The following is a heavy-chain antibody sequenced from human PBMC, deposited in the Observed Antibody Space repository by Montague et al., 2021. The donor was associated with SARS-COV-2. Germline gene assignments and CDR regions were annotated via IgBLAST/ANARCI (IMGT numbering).Heavy chain of an antibody. CDR3: ANRGVRYFDAQGVWYYFDY. Sequence: SRRLSCAASGFSFSDYALHWVRQAPGKGLEWVAVISSDGSNKYYADSVKGRFTISRDNSKNTLYLQMNSLRAEDTAVYYCANRGVRYFDAQGVWYYFDYWGQGTLVTVSS. CDR2: ISSDGSNK. J-gene: IGHJ4*02. CDR1: GFSFSDYA. D-gene: IGHD3-9*01. V-gene: IGHV3-30-3*01.